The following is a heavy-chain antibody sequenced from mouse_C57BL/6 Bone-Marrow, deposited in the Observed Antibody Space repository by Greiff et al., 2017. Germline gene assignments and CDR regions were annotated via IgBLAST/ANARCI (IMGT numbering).Heavy chain of an antibody. CDR1: GYSFTGYY. CDR2: INPSTGGT. CDR3: ARYYYGLDY. V-gene: IGHV1-42*01. D-gene: IGHD1-1*01. J-gene: IGHJ2*01. Sequence: EVQLQQSGPELVKPGASVKISCKASGYSFTGYYMNWVKQSPEKSLELIGEINPSTGGTTYNQKFKAKATLTVDKSSSTAYMQLKSLTSEDSAVYYCARYYYGLDYWGQGTTLTVSS.